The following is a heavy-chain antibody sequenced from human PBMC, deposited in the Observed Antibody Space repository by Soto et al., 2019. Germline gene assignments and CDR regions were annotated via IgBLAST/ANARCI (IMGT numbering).Heavy chain of an antibody. V-gene: IGHV3-23*01. J-gene: IGHJ4*02. CDR2: ISATGGST. CDR3: AKDRLAGNFDY. CDR1: GFTFNNYA. Sequence: GGSLRLSCAASGFTFNNYAMNWVRQAPGKGLEWVATISATGGSTYYADSVKGRFTISRDNSKNTLYLQMNGLRVEDTAVYYCAKDRLAGNFDYWGQRTQVTVSS.